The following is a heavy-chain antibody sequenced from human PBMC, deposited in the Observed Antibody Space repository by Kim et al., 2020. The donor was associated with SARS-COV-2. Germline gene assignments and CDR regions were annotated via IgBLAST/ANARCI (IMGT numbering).Heavy chain of an antibody. CDR3: ARVAWLQSGFDY. Sequence: NYAQKFQGRVTMTRDTSISTAYMELSRLRSDDAAVYYCARVAWLQSGFDYWGQGTLVTVSS. J-gene: IGHJ4*02. D-gene: IGHD5-12*01. V-gene: IGHV1-2*02.